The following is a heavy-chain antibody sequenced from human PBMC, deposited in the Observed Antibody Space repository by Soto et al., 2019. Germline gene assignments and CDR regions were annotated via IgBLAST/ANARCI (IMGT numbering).Heavy chain of an antibody. CDR1: GFTFSSYG. CDR3: AKDVVVGATTGLGDYYYYYGMDV. Sequence: AGWSLRLSCAASGFTFSSYGMHWGRQAPGTALEWVAVISSDGSNKYYADSVKGRFTISRDNSKNTLYLQMNSLRAEDTAVYYCAKDVVVGATTGLGDYYYYYGMDVWGQGTTVTVSS. CDR2: ISSDGSNK. D-gene: IGHD1-26*01. V-gene: IGHV3-30*18. J-gene: IGHJ6*02.